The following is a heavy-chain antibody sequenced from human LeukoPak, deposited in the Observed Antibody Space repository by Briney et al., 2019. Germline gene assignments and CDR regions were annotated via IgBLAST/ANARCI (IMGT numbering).Heavy chain of an antibody. Sequence: PETLSLTCAVYGGSFRGYNSSSIRQPPGKGLEWIGEINHSGSTNYNPSLKSRATISVDTSKNQFSLKLSSVTAADTAVYYCAREVVVAANGWFDPWGQGTLVTVSS. CDR2: INHSGST. CDR1: GGSFRGYN. D-gene: IGHD2-15*01. J-gene: IGHJ5*02. V-gene: IGHV4-34*01. CDR3: AREVVVAANGWFDP.